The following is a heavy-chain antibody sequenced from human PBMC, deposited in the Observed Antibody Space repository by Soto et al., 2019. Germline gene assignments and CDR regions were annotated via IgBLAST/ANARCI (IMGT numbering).Heavy chain of an antibody. CDR1: GFTVSSNY. V-gene: IGHV3-53*01. D-gene: IGHD4-17*01. CDR2: IYSGGST. J-gene: IGHJ4*02. CDR3: ARMGSYGDYVCY. Sequence: GGSLRLSCAASGFTVSSNYMSWVRQAPGKGLEWVSVIYSGGSTYYADSVKGRFTISRDNSKNTPYLQMNSLRAEDTTVYYCARMGSYGDYVCYWGQGTLVTVSS.